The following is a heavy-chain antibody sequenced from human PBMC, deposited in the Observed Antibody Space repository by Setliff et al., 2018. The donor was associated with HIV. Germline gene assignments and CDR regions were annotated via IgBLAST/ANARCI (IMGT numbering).Heavy chain of an antibody. J-gene: IGHJ3*02. Sequence: PTLVNPTQTLTLTCTFSGFSLSTSGVGVGWIRQPPGKALEWLARIDWDDDKYHSTSLKTRLTISKDTSKTQVVLTMTNMDPVDTATYFCARTTIAVAATEAFDIWGQGTMVTVSS. D-gene: IGHD6-19*01. CDR3: ARTTIAVAATEAFDI. V-gene: IGHV2-70*11. CDR2: IDWDDDK. CDR1: GFSLSTSGVG.